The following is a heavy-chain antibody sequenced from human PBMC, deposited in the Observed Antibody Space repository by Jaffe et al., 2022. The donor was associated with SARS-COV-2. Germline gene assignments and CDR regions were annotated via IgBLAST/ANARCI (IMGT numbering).Heavy chain of an antibody. CDR3: AKCSGGTCYRGAFDY. CDR2: ISGSGGST. V-gene: IGHV3-23*01. D-gene: IGHD2-15*01. Sequence: EVQLLESGGGLVQPGGSLRLSCAASGFTFSNYAMSWVRQAPGKGLEWVSTISGSGGSTYYADSVKGRFTISRDNSKNTLYLQINSLRAEDTAVYFCAKCSGGTCYRGAFDYWGQGTLVTVSS. J-gene: IGHJ4*02. CDR1: GFTFSNYA.